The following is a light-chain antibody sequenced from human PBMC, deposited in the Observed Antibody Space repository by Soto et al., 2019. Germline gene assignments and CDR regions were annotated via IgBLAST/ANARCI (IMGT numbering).Light chain of an antibody. Sequence: EIVMTQSPATLSVSPGERATLSCRASQSVSDNLAWYQQKPGQAPRLLIYGASTRATGIPARFSGSGSGTEFTLTISSLQSEDFAVYYCQQYNNWPPLTFGQGTRLEI. CDR2: GAS. V-gene: IGKV3-15*01. J-gene: IGKJ5*01. CDR1: QSVSDN. CDR3: QQYNNWPPLT.